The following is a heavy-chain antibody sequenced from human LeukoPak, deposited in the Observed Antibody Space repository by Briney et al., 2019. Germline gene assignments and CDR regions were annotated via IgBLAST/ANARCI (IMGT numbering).Heavy chain of an antibody. D-gene: IGHD2-21*02. CDR2: IYTSGST. V-gene: IGHV4-61*02. Sequence: SETLSLTCTVSGGSISSGSYYWSWIRQPAGKGLEWIGRIYTSGSTNYNPSLKSRVTISVDTSKNQFSLKLSSVTAADTAVYYCARGYCGGDCYPYYYYYYMDVWGKGTTVTISS. CDR1: GGSISSGSYY. CDR3: ARGYCGGDCYPYYYYYYMDV. J-gene: IGHJ6*03.